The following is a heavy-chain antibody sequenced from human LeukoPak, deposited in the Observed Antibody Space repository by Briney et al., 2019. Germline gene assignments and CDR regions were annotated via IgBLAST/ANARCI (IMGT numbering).Heavy chain of an antibody. V-gene: IGHV1-2*02. CDR2: INPNSGGT. Sequence: ASVKVSCKASGGTFSSYAIGWVRQAPGQGLEWMGWINPNSGGTNYAQKFQGRVTMTRDTSISTAYMELSRLRSDDTAVYYCARMSIGGYEYYYDSSFDYWGQGTLVTVSS. J-gene: IGHJ4*02. CDR1: GGTFSSYA. D-gene: IGHD3-22*01. CDR3: ARMSIGGYEYYYDSSFDY.